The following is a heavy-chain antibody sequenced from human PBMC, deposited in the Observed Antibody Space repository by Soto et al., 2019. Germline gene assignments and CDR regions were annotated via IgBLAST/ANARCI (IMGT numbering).Heavy chain of an antibody. CDR3: ARFRSERPFDY. CDR1: GFTFSHYG. J-gene: IGHJ4*02. V-gene: IGHV3-30*03. CDR2: ASYDGGTE. Sequence: QMQLVESGGGVVQPGTSLRVSCAASGFTFSHYGIHWVRQAPGKGLEWVAVASYDGGTELYADSVRDRFAISRDNSKNTLSLQMNSLRPEDTAVYYCARFRSERPFDYWGQGTLVTVSS.